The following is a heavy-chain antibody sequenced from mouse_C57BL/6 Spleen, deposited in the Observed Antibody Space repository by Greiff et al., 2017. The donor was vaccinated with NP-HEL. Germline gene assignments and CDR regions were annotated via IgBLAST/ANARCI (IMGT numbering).Heavy chain of an antibody. J-gene: IGHJ4*01. CDR3: ARGDYAMDY. Sequence: EVQLVESGGGLVKPGGSLKLSCAASGFTFSSYAMSWVRQTPEKRLEWVATISDGGSYTYYPDNVKGRFTISRDNAKNNLYLQMSHLKSDDTAMYYCARGDYAMDYWGQGTSVTVSS. CDR1: GFTFSSYA. V-gene: IGHV5-4*01. CDR2: ISDGGSYT.